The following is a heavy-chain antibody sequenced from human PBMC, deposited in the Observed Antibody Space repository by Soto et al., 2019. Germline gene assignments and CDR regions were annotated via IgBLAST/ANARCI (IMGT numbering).Heavy chain of an antibody. J-gene: IGHJ4*02. CDR3: AGYCSGGSCYSEADY. CDR1: GFTFSSYS. V-gene: IGHV3-21*01. Sequence: EVQLVESGGGLVKPGGSLRLSCAASGFTFSSYSMNWVRQAPGKGLEWVSSISSSSSSIYYADSVKGRFTISRDNAKNSLYLQMNSLRADDTAVYYCAGYCSGGSCYSEADYWGQGTLVTVSS. CDR2: ISSSSSSI. D-gene: IGHD2-15*01.